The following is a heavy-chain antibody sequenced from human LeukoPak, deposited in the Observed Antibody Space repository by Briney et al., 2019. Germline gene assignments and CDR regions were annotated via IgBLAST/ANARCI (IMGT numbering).Heavy chain of an antibody. Sequence: PSETLSLTCTVSGGSISSSSNYWGWIRQPPGKGLEWIGNIYYSGSTYYNPSLKSRVTISVDTSKKQFSLKLSSVTAADTAVYYCATYYCGGDCYSGYFDYWGQGTLVTASS. J-gene: IGHJ4*02. CDR3: ATYYCGGDCYSGYFDY. CDR2: IYYSGST. D-gene: IGHD2-21*02. CDR1: GGSISSSSNY. V-gene: IGHV4-39*01.